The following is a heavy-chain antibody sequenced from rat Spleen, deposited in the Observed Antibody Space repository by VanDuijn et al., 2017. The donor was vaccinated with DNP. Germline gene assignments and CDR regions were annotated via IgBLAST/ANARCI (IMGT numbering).Heavy chain of an antibody. V-gene: IGHV2-19*01. CDR2: ISSGGST. CDR3: TRGGGGYSDY. Sequence: QVQLKESGPGMVQPSQTLSLTCTVSGFSLTDYSVYWVRQPPGKVLEWIAAISSGGSTYYNSALKSRLSISRDTSKSQVFLKMNSLQTEETASYYCTRGGGGYSDYWGQGVMVTVSS. D-gene: IGHD1-11*01. J-gene: IGHJ2*01. CDR1: GFSLTDYS.